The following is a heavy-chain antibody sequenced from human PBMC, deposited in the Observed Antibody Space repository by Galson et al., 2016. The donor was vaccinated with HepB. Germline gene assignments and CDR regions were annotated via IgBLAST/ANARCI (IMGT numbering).Heavy chain of an antibody. V-gene: IGHV3-23*01. CDR2: LSYSGAST. J-gene: IGHJ4*02. D-gene: IGHD2-15*01. CDR1: GFTFSSYA. CDR3: AKAVAEGGGLDY. Sequence: SLRLSCAASGFTFSSYAMRWVRQAPGKGLEWVSSLSYSGASTYYADSVRGRFTISRDNSKNTLYLQMNSLRAEDTAIYYCAKAVAEGGGLDYWGQGTLATVSS.